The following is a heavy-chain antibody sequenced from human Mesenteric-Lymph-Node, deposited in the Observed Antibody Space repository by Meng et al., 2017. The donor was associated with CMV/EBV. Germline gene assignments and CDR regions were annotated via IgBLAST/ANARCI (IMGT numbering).Heavy chain of an antibody. D-gene: IGHD2-2*01. CDR3: AREPIYCSGTTCYHFDY. V-gene: IGHV4-34*01. Sequence: GSFSGYYWNWIRQPPGKGLEWIGEISLSGSTNYNPSLKSRVTISVDTSKSQFSLKLRSVTAADTAVYYCAREPIYCSGTTCYHFDYWGQGTLVTVSS. J-gene: IGHJ4*01. CDR2: ISLSGST. CDR1: GSFSGYY.